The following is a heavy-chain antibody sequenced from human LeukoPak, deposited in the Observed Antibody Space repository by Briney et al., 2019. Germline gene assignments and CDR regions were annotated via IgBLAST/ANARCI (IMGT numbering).Heavy chain of an antibody. Sequence: PGGSLRLSCITSGFAFNTYAMHWVRQAPGKGLEWISYISPASNTIYYADSVKGRFTISRDNAKNSLYLQMNSLRAEDTAVYYCARAGIAADFDYWGQGTLVTVSS. CDR1: GFAFNTYA. V-gene: IGHV3-48*04. D-gene: IGHD6-13*01. J-gene: IGHJ4*02. CDR3: ARAGIAADFDY. CDR2: ISPASNTI.